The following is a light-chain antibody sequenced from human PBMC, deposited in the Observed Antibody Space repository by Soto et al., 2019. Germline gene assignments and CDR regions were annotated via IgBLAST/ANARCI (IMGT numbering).Light chain of an antibody. J-gene: IGKJ3*01. CDR2: GAS. CDR3: QQYGSSP. V-gene: IGKV3-20*01. Sequence: EIVLTQSPGTLSLSPGERATLSCRASQSVSSSYLAWYQQKPGQAPRLLIYGASSRATGIPDRFSGSGSGTDFTLPISRLEPEDFAVYYCQQYGSSPFGPGTKVDIK. CDR1: QSVSSSY.